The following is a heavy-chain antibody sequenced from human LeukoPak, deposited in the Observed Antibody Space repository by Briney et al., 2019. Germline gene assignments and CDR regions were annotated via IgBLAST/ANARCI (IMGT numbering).Heavy chain of an antibody. CDR3: ASSDPIDY. CDR1: GFTFSNYG. J-gene: IGHJ4*02. Sequence: PGGSLRLSCAASGFTFSNYGMHWVRHAPGKGLEWVAVIWYDGSNKYYADSVKGRFTISRDNSKNTLYLQMNSLRAEDTAVYYCASSDPIDYWGQGTLVTVPS. V-gene: IGHV3-33*01. D-gene: IGHD1-26*01. CDR2: IWYDGSNK.